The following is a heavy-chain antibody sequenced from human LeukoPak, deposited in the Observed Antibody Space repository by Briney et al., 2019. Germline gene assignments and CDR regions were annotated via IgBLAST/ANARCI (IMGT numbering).Heavy chain of an antibody. CDR1: GGSISGYY. CDR3: ARHLNNCGDDCYIFDY. J-gene: IGHJ4*02. D-gene: IGHD2-21*01. Sequence: SETLSLTCSVSGGSISGYYWSWIRQPPGKGLEWMGYIYYSGSTNYNPSLKSRVTISVDTSKNQFSLRVSSVTAADTAVYYCARHLNNCGDDCYIFDYWGQGTLVTVSS. CDR2: IYYSGST. V-gene: IGHV4-59*08.